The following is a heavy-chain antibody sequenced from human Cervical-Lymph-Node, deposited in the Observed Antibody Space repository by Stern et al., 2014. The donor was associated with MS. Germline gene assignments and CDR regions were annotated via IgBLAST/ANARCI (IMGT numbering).Heavy chain of an antibody. Sequence: EVQLLESGIEVKKPGESLKISCKGSGYRFTTYWIAWVRQMPGKGLEWMGIIYPGDSDTTYSPSFQGQVTISADKSITTAYLQWSSLKASDTAMHYCAKASWNDDAFDIWGQGTMVTVSS. CDR2: IYPGDSDT. V-gene: IGHV5-51*03. CDR1: GYRFTTYW. D-gene: IGHD1-1*01. CDR3: AKASWNDDAFDI. J-gene: IGHJ3*02.